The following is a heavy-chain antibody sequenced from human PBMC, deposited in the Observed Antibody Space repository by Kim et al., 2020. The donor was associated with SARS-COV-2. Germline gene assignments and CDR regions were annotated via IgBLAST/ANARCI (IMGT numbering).Heavy chain of an antibody. CDR2: ISSSSSYI. J-gene: IGHJ4*02. V-gene: IGHV3-21*01. Sequence: GGSLRLSCAASGFTFSSYSMNWVRQAPGKGLEWVSSISSSSSYIYYADSVKGRFTISRDNAKNSLYLQMNSLRAEDTAVYYCARDRTGSGSYSNYWGQGTLVTVSS. D-gene: IGHD3-10*01. CDR3: ARDRTGSGSYSNY. CDR1: GFTFSSYS.